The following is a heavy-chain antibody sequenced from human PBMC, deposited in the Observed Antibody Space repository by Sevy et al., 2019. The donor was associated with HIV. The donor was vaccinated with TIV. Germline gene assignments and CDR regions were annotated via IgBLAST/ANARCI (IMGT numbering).Heavy chain of an antibody. CDR3: ARGSRGYSYG. D-gene: IGHD5-18*01. CDR2: ISYSGST. Sequence: SETLSLTCTVSGDSVSSGSYFWSWIRLPPGKGLEWIGYISYSGSTNYNPSLKSRVTISVDTSKKQFSLKLTSVTAADTAVYFCARGSRGYSYGWGQGTLVTVSS. CDR1: GDSVSSGSYF. J-gene: IGHJ4*02. V-gene: IGHV4-61*01.